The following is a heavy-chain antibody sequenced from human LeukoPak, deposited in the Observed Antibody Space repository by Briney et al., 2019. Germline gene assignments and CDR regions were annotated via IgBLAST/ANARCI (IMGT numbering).Heavy chain of an antibody. CDR2: MNPNSGNT. V-gene: IGHV1-8*01. J-gene: IGHJ4*02. CDR3: TRDSSGSSVGTGFDY. D-gene: IGHD1-26*01. CDR1: GYTFTSYD. Sequence: ASVKVSCKASGYTFTSYDINWVRQATGQGLEWMGWMNPNSGNTGYSQKFQGRVTMTRNISTSKAYMELSSLRYEDTAVYYCTRDSSGSSVGTGFDYWGQGTLVTVSS.